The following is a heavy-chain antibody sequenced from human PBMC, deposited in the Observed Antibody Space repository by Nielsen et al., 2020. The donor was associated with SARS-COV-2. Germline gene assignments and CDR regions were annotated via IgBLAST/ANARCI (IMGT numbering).Heavy chain of an antibody. CDR1: GFTFSSYS. Sequence: GESLKISCAASGFTFSSYSMNWVRQAPGKGLEWVAVISYDGSNKYYADSVKGRFTISRDNSKNTLYLQMNSLRAEDTAVYYCAKDYSVGSGSYSFDYWGQGTLVTVSS. CDR3: AKDYSVGSGSYSFDY. D-gene: IGHD3-10*01. J-gene: IGHJ4*02. CDR2: ISYDGSNK. V-gene: IGHV3-30*18.